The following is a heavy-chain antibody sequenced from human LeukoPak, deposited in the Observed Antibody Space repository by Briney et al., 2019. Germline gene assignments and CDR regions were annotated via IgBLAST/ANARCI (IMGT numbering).Heavy chain of an antibody. CDR3: AKSGSGWYYFDY. V-gene: IGHV3-23*01. CDR1: GFTFSSYA. D-gene: IGHD6-19*01. J-gene: IGHJ4*02. CDR2: ISGSGGST. Sequence: GGSLRLSCAASGFTFSSYAMSWVRQAPGKGLEWASAISGSGGSTYYADSVEGRFTISRDNSKNTLYLQMNSLRAEDTAVYYCAKSGSGWYYFDYWGQGTLVTVSS.